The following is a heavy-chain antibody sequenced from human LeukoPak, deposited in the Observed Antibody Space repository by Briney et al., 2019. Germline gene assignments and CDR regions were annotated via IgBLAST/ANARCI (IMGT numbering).Heavy chain of an antibody. CDR3: AKDFYSSSSFFDY. Sequence: SGGSLRLSCAASGFTFDDYAMHWVRQAPRKGLEWVSGISWNSGSIGYADSVKGRFTISRDNAKNSLYLQMNSLRAEDTALYYCAKDFYSSSSFFDYWGQGTLVTVSS. CDR2: ISWNSGSI. CDR1: GFTFDDYA. J-gene: IGHJ4*02. V-gene: IGHV3-9*01. D-gene: IGHD6-6*01.